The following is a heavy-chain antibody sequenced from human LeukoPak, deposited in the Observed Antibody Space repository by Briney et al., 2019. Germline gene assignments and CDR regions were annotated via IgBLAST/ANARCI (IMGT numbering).Heavy chain of an antibody. V-gene: IGHV3-23*01. CDR1: GFSFNKYA. CDR3: AKQSAGSAAWYSLHYDF. D-gene: IGHD6-13*01. Sequence: GGSLRLSCAASGFSFNKYAMSWVRQAPGRGLEWVSSVDGGGGGTYYADSVKGRFTISRDNSKDTLYLQMNGLRAEDTAVYFCAKQSAGSAAWYSLHYDFWGQGTLVTVSS. J-gene: IGHJ4*02. CDR2: VDGGGGGT.